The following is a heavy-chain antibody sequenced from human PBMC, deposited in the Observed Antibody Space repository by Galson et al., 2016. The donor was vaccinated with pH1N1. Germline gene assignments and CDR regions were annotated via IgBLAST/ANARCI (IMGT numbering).Heavy chain of an antibody. CDR2: INQTGSVQ. CDR3: ARAIFAAAAV. V-gene: IGHV3-7*03. Sequence: SLRLSCAASGFTFSNYWMSWVRQAPGKGLEWVANINQTGSVQYYVASVKGRFTISRDNAKNSLYLQMNILTAEDTAVYYCARAIFAAAAVWGQGTLVTVSS. CDR1: GFTFSNYW. D-gene: IGHD6-13*01. J-gene: IGHJ4*02.